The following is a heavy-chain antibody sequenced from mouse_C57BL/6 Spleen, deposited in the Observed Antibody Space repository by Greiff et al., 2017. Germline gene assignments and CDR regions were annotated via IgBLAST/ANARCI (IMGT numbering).Heavy chain of an antibody. CDR2: IDPSDSET. D-gene: IGHD2-3*01. J-gene: IGHJ1*03. CDR3: ARRTPIYDGYYGYFDV. V-gene: IGHV1-52*01. Sequence: QVQLQQPGAELVRPGSSVKLSCKASGYTFTSYWMHWVKQRPIQGLEWIGNIDPSDSETHYNQKFKDKATLTVDKSSSTAYMQLSSLPSEDSAVYYCARRTPIYDGYYGYFDVWGTGTTVTVSS. CDR1: GYTFTSYW.